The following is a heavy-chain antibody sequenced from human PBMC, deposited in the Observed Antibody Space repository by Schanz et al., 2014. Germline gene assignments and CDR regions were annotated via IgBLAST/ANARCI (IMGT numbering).Heavy chain of an antibody. J-gene: IGHJ4*02. D-gene: IGHD2-2*01. V-gene: IGHV4-34*01. CDR2: INHGGST. Sequence: QVQLQQWGAGLLKPSETLSLTCAVYGGSFSGYYWSWIRQPPGKGLEWIAEINHGGSTNYNPSLKSRVTITVDQSKNKFSLKLRCVTAADTAVYYCARAARRTRVVPLYFDYWGQGTLVTVSS. CDR1: GGSFSGYY. CDR3: ARAARRTRVVPLYFDY.